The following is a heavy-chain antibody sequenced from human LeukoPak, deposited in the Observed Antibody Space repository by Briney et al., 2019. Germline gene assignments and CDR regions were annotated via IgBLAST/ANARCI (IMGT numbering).Heavy chain of an antibody. J-gene: IGHJ4*02. Sequence: ASVRVSCKASGNTFTGYYMHWVRQAPGQGLEWMGWINPNSGGTNYAQKFQGRVTMTRDTSISTAYMELSRLRSDDTAVYYCARVCELLWFGESSRHFDYWGQGTLVTVSS. CDR1: GNTFTGYY. CDR2: INPNSGGT. V-gene: IGHV1-2*02. CDR3: ARVCELLWFGESSRHFDY. D-gene: IGHD3-10*01.